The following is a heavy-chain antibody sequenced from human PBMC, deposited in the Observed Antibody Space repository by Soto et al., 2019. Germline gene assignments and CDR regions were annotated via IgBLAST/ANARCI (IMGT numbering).Heavy chain of an antibody. J-gene: IGHJ1*01. CDR2: NSGSGVDT. V-gene: IGHV3-23*01. D-gene: IGHD6-13*01. Sequence: GGSLRLSCAASGFTFSTYAMSWVRQAPGKGLEWVSANSGSGVDTYYAGSVKGRFTISRDNSKNTLYLQMNSLRAEDTAVYYCASSNRWSLFQHWGQGTLATVSS. CDR3: ASSNRWSLFQH. CDR1: GFTFSTYA.